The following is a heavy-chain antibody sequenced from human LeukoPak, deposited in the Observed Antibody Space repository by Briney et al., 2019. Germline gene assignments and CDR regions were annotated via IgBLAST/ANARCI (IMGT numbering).Heavy chain of an antibody. Sequence: ASVKISCKASGYTFTSYAMNWGRHAPVQRLEWRGWINTVNGNTKYSQEFQGRVTITRDTSASTAYTELSSLRSEDMAVYYCARGAKFRSYGSGTYYTSLPFDPWGQGTLVTVSS. D-gene: IGHD3-10*01. J-gene: IGHJ5*02. CDR1: GYTFTSYA. CDR2: INTVNGNT. CDR3: ARGAKFRSYGSGTYYTSLPFDP. V-gene: IGHV1-3*03.